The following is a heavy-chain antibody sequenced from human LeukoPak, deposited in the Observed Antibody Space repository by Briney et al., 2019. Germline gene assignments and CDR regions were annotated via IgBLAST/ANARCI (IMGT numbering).Heavy chain of an antibody. CDR1: GFTFSTYW. J-gene: IGHJ4*02. Sequence: GGSLRLSCAASGFTFSTYWMNWVRQAPGKGLVWVSRINTDESTTSYADSVKGRFTISRDNAKNSLYLQMNSLRAEDTAVYYCARDLTRSGEMATMSVYYFDYWGQGTLVTVSS. V-gene: IGHV3-74*01. CDR2: INTDESTT. D-gene: IGHD5-24*01. CDR3: ARDLTRSGEMATMSVYYFDY.